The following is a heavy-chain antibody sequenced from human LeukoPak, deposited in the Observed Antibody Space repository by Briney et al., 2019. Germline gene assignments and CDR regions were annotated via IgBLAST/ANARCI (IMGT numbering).Heavy chain of an antibody. D-gene: IGHD4-17*01. Sequence: GGSLRLSCVASGFTFSSYWMHWVRQDPRKGLVWVSRISGDGRNINYADSVRGRFTISRDNAKNTLYLQMNTLRVEDTALYYCAKDIAAFNYGPDYWGQGTLVTVSS. CDR3: AKDIAAFNYGPDY. V-gene: IGHV3-74*01. J-gene: IGHJ4*02. CDR2: ISGDGRNI. CDR1: GFTFSSYW.